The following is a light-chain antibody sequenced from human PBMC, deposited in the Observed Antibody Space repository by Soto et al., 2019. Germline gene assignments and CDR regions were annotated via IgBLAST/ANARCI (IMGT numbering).Light chain of an antibody. CDR1: SSDVGGYNY. CDR2: DVD. Sequence: QSALTQPRSVSGSPGQSVTISCTGISSDVGGYNYVSWYQQHPGKAPKLIIYDVDKRPSGVPDRFSGSKSGNTASLTISVLEAEDEAYYSCCSDAGTYVELGGGTKLTVL. J-gene: IGLJ3*02. CDR3: CSDAGTYVE. V-gene: IGLV2-11*01.